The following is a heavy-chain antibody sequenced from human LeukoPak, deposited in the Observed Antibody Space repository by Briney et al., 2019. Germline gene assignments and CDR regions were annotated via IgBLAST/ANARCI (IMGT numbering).Heavy chain of an antibody. CDR1: GGSISIGGYY. D-gene: IGHD5-24*01. J-gene: IGHJ3*02. CDR3: AGVIRRDGYNYDGFDI. Sequence: SQTLSLTCTVSGGSISIGGYYWSWIRQPAGKGLEWIGRIYSSGSTNCNPSLKSRVTISVDTSKNQFSLNLSSVTAADTAVYYCAGVIRRDGYNYDGFDIWGQGTMVTVSS. V-gene: IGHV4-61*02. CDR2: IYSSGST.